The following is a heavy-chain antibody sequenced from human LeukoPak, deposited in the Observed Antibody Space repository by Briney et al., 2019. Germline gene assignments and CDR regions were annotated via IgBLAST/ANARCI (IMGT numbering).Heavy chain of an antibody. CDR3: ARHVTIPAAGTPRHFDS. D-gene: IGHD6-13*01. V-gene: IGHV4-31*03. CDR2: IYYSGST. Sequence: PSETLSLTCTVSGGSISSGGYYWNWIRQHPGKGLEWIGYIYYSGSTYYNPSLKSRVTISVDTSKNQFSLNLSSVTAADTAVFFCARHVTIPAAGTPRHFDSWGQGALVTVSS. J-gene: IGHJ4*02. CDR1: GGSISSGGYY.